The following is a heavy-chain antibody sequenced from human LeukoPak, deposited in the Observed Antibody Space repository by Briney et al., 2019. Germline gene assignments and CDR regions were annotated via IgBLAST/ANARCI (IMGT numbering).Heavy chain of an antibody. Sequence: PSETLSLTCAVSGGSISSSSYYWGWIRQPPGKGLEWIGSIYDGGSTYYNPSLKSRVTISLDTSKNQFSLKLSSVTAADTAVYHCARRMYDSSGYYGDYWGQGALVTVSS. CDR1: GGSISSSSYY. D-gene: IGHD3-22*01. CDR3: ARRMYDSSGYYGDY. V-gene: IGHV4-39*01. CDR2: IYDGGST. J-gene: IGHJ4*02.